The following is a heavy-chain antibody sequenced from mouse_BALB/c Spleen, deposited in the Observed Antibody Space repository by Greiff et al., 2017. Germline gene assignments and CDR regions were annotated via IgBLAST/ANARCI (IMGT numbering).Heavy chain of an antibody. D-gene: IGHD2-1*01. CDR2: IYPGNSDT. V-gene: IGHV1-5*01. J-gene: IGHJ4*01. CDR1: GYTFTSYW. CDR3: TYPPGNNYAMDY. Sequence: EVQLQQSGTVLARPGASVKMSCKASGYTFTSYWMHWVKQRPGQGLEWIGAIYPGNSDTSYNQKFKGKAKLTAVTSTSTAYMELSSLTNEDSAVYYCTYPPGNNYAMDYWGQGTSVTVSS.